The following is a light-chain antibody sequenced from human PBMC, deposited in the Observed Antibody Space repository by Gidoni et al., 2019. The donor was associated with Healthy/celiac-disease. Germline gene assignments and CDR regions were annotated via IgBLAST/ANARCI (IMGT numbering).Light chain of an antibody. V-gene: IGKV3-15*01. Sequence: EIVMTQSPATLSVSPGERATLSCRASQSVDSNLAWYQQKPGQAPRLLIYGASTRATGIPARFSGSGSGTDFTLTISSLQSEDFAVYFCQQSNNWPRTFGQGTKLEIK. J-gene: IGKJ2*01. CDR3: QQSNNWPRT. CDR1: QSVDSN. CDR2: GAS.